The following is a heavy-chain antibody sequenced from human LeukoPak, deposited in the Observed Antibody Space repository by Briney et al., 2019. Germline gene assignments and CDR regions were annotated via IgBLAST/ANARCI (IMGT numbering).Heavy chain of an antibody. CDR1: GFTFSSYA. Sequence: GGSLRLSCAASGFTFSSYAMSWVRQAPGKGLEWVSAISGSGGSTYYADSVKGRFTISRDNSKNTLYLQMNSLRAEDTAVYYCAEAHKMTTVTTGMDYWGQGTLVTVSS. D-gene: IGHD4-17*01. V-gene: IGHV3-23*01. CDR3: AEAHKMTTVTTGMDY. J-gene: IGHJ4*02. CDR2: ISGSGGST.